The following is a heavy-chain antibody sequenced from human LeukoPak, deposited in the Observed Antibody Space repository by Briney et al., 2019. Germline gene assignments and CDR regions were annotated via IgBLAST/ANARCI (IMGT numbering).Heavy chain of an antibody. V-gene: IGHV1-18*04. CDR1: GYTFTSYG. J-gene: IGHJ4*02. D-gene: IGHD3-9*01. Sequence: ASVKVSCKASGYTFTSYGISWVRQAPGQGLEWMGWISAYNGNTNYAQKLQGRVTKTTDTSTSTAYMELRSLRSDDTAVYYCARDRFRDILTGYYCFDYWGQGTLVTVSS. CDR3: ARDRFRDILTGYYCFDY. CDR2: ISAYNGNT.